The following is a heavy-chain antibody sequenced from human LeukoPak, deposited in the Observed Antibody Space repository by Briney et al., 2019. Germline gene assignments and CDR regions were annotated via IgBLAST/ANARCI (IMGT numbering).Heavy chain of an antibody. Sequence: GASVKVSCKTSGYTFTKYLIHWVRQAPGQGLEWMGTINPQGDITNYAQRFQGRITLTEDTSTSTVYMELSSLTSEDTAVYYCARPSYCVADNCGYWLDPWGPGTLDTVSS. D-gene: IGHD2-21*01. CDR1: GYTFTKYL. V-gene: IGHV1-46*01. J-gene: IGHJ5*02. CDR2: INPQGDIT. CDR3: ARPSYCVADNCGYWLDP.